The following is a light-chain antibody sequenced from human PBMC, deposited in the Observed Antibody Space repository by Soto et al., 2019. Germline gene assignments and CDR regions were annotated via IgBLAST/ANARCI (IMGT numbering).Light chain of an antibody. CDR3: QQYNSYSPT. V-gene: IGKV3-20*01. J-gene: IGKJ1*01. CDR2: DAF. CDR1: RSLDSGQ. Sequence: EIVLTQSPCTLSLSPGESATLSCRASRSLDSGQLAWYQQKVGRAPRLLIHDAFMRATGIPARFSGSGSGTEFTLTISSLQPDDFATYYCQQYNSYSPTFGQGTKVDIK.